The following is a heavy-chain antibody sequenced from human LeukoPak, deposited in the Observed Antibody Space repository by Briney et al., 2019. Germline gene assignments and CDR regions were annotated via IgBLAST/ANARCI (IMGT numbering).Heavy chain of an antibody. J-gene: IGHJ3*02. D-gene: IGHD6-13*01. CDR3: ARDEDADGTNAFDI. Sequence: ASVKVSCKASGYTFTAYYIHWVRQAPGQGLEWMGWINPNSGGTNYAQKFQGRVTMTRDRSISTAYMELSRLTSDDTAVYYCARDEDADGTNAFDIWGQGTMVTVSS. V-gene: IGHV1-2*02. CDR1: GYTFTAYY. CDR2: INPNSGGT.